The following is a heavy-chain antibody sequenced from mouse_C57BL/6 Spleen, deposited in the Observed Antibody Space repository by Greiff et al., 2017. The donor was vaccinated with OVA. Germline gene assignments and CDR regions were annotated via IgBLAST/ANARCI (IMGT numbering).Heavy chain of an antibody. D-gene: IGHD1-1*01. Sequence: QVHVKQSGAELVRPGTSVKVSCKASGYAFTNYLIEWVKQRPGQGLEWIGVINPGSGGTNYNEKFKGKATLTADKSSSTGYMQLSSLTSEDSAVYFCARVGGSPFDYWGQGTTLTVSS. CDR3: ARVGGSPFDY. V-gene: IGHV1-54*01. CDR1: GYAFTNYL. CDR2: INPGSGGT. J-gene: IGHJ2*01.